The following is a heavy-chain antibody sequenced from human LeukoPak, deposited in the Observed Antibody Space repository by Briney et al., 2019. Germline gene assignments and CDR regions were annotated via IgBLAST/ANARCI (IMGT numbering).Heavy chain of an antibody. Sequence: ASVKVSCKASGYTFTGYYMHWVRQAPGQGLEWMGWINPNSGGTNYAQKFQGRVTMTRDTSISTAYMELSRLRSDDTAVYYCARHSLVRGVIGAFDIWGQGTMVTVSS. V-gene: IGHV1-2*02. CDR1: GYTFTGYY. CDR3: ARHSLVRGVIGAFDI. CDR2: INPNSGGT. J-gene: IGHJ3*02. D-gene: IGHD3-10*01.